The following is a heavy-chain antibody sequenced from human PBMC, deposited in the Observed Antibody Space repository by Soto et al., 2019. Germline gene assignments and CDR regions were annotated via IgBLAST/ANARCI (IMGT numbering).Heavy chain of an antibody. CDR3: ARGGNIAVVTDSFDS. CDR2: IHPSGGGS. J-gene: IGHJ4*02. D-gene: IGHD2-21*02. V-gene: IGHV1-46*02. CDR1: GYPFNTYY. Sequence: ASVKVSCKSSGYPFNTYYLHWVRQAPGQGLEWMGMIHPSGGGSTYAQKFLGRVTMTMDSSTSTVFMELTSLRSADTAVYYCARGGNIAVVTDSFDSWGQGTLVTVSS.